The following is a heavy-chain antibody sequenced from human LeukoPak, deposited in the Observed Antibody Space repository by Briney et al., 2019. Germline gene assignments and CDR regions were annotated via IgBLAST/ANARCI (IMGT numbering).Heavy chain of an antibody. CDR1: GYSISSGYY. D-gene: IGHD3-22*01. V-gene: IGHV4-38-2*02. CDR3: ARESYYDTSG. J-gene: IGHJ4*02. CDR2: IYHSGST. Sequence: TPSETLSLTCTVSGYSISSGYYWGWIRQPPGKGLEWIGSIYHSGSTYYNPSLKSRVTISVDTSKNQFSLKLSSVTAADTAVYYCARESYYDTSGWGQGTLVTVSS.